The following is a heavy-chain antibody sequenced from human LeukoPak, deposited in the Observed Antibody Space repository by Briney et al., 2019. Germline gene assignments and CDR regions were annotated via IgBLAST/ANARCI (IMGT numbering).Heavy chain of an antibody. V-gene: IGHV1-69*13. Sequence: SVNVSCKASGGTFRSYAISWVRQAPGQGLEWMGGIIPIFGTANYAQKFQGRVTITADESTSTAYMELSSLRSEDTAVYYCARFGGYCSGGSCYGYFDYWGQGTLVTVSS. CDR2: IIPIFGTA. J-gene: IGHJ4*02. CDR3: ARFGGYCSGGSCYGYFDY. CDR1: GGTFRSYA. D-gene: IGHD2-15*01.